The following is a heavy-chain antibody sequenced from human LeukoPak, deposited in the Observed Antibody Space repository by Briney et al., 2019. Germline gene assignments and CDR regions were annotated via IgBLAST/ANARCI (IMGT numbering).Heavy chain of an antibody. CDR2: ISGSRGDT. Sequence: PGGSLRLSCVASGFTFNNYAMSWVRQAPGKGLEWVSAISGSRGDTYYAASVQGRFTISRDNSRNTLYLQMNSLRAEDTALYYCAKDRRFPDDVLGLWGQGTLVTVSS. V-gene: IGHV3-23*01. J-gene: IGHJ3*01. CDR1: GFTFNNYA. CDR3: AKDRRFPDDVLGL. D-gene: IGHD2-21*01.